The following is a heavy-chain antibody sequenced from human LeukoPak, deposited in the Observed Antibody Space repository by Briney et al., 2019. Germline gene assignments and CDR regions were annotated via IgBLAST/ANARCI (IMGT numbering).Heavy chain of an antibody. D-gene: IGHD1-26*01. CDR1: GGSISSYY. CDR2: IYYSGST. CDR3: ARQCGSYGTYHYYYYMDV. Sequence: PSETLSLTCTVSGGSISSYYWSWIRQPPGKGLEWIGSIYYSGSTYYNASLKSRVTISVDTSKNQFSLKLSSVTAADTAVYYCARQCGSYGTYHYYYYMDVWGKGTTVTVSS. V-gene: IGHV4-59*04. J-gene: IGHJ6*03.